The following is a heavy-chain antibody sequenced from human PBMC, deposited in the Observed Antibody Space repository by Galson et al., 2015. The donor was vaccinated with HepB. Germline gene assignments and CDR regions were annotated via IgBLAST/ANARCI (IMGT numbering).Heavy chain of an antibody. Sequence: SLRLSCAASGFTFSNAWMNWVRQAPGKGLEWVGRIKSKTDGGTTDYAAPVKGRFTISRDDSKDTLYLQMNSLKTEDTAVYYCTEGGTDSSGWGWFDPWGQGTLVTVSS. CDR3: TEGGTDSSGWGWFDP. V-gene: IGHV3-15*07. J-gene: IGHJ5*02. D-gene: IGHD6-19*01. CDR2: IKSKTDGGTT. CDR1: GFTFSNAW.